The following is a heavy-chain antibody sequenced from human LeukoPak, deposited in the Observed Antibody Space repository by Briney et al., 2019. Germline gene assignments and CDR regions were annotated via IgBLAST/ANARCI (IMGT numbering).Heavy chain of an antibody. J-gene: IGHJ4*02. Sequence: SVKVSCKASGGTFNTFAISWVRQAPGQGLEWMGGVIPIFGPPNYAQKFQGRVTITADESTSTAYMELSSLRSEETGLYYCASTRTLTGPTYYWGQGTLVTVSS. CDR2: VIPIFGPP. CDR3: ASTRTLTGPTYY. D-gene: IGHD3-9*01. CDR1: GGTFNTFA. V-gene: IGHV1-69*13.